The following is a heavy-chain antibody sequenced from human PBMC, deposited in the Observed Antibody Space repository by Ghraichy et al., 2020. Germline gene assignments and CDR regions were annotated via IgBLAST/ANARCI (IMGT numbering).Heavy chain of an antibody. CDR3: ATSSYCTTTTCYQFYGLDV. Sequence: SVKVSCKATGGSFRNFAINWVRQVPGQGLEGMGGIIAVSGSTNYAQRFQGRLTITADESTSTAYMELRSLRSEDTAVYSCATSSYCTTTTCYQFYGLDVWGQGTTVTVSS. V-gene: IGHV1-69*13. J-gene: IGHJ6*02. CDR1: GGSFRNFA. CDR2: IIAVSGST. D-gene: IGHD2-2*01.